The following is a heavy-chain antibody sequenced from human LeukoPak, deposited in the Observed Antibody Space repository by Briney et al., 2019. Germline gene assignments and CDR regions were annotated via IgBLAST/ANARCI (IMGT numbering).Heavy chain of an antibody. D-gene: IGHD5-24*01. V-gene: IGHV3-48*04. CDR1: GFTVSTNF. J-gene: IGHJ4*02. CDR2: ISGSGGTT. Sequence: GGSLRLSCAASGFTVSTNFMTWVRQAPGKGLEWVSGISGSGGTTYYADSVKGRFTISRDNAKNSLYLQMNSLRAEDTAVYYCARDDGYNLWRPYYFDYWGQGTLVTVSS. CDR3: ARDDGYNLWRPYYFDY.